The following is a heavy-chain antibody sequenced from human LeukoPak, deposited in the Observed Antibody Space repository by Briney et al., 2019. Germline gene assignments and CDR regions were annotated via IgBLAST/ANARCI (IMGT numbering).Heavy chain of an antibody. J-gene: IGHJ4*02. CDR3: ARVVVEATTRYFDY. V-gene: IGHV1-46*01. Sequence: ASVKVSCKASGYTFTSNYIHWVRQAPGQGLEWMGMIYPRDGSTSYAQKFQGRVTVTRDTSTSTVHMELSGLRSEDTAVYYCARVVVEATTRYFDYWGQGTLVTVSS. D-gene: IGHD1-26*01. CDR2: IYPRDGST. CDR1: GYTFTSNY.